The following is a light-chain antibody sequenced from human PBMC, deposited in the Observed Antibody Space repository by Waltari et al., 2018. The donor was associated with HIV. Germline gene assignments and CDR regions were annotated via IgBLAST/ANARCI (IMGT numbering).Light chain of an antibody. J-gene: IGLJ1*01. CDR1: TIGNRD. Sequence: YVLTQPPSITVAPGKTAKITCGGNTIGNRDVHWNQQKPGQAPILVIYDDDDRPSGIPVRFTGSNSDNAATLSISRGEVGDEANYYCQGWDSGSDHVFGSGTTVTVL. CDR3: QGWDSGSDHV. CDR2: DDD. V-gene: IGLV3-21*01.